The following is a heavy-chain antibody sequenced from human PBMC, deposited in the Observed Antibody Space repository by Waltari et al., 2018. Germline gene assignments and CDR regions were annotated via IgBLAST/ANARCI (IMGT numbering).Heavy chain of an antibody. CDR3: AKSWNTHYYYYIDV. CDR2: VSVTGGT. CDR1: GGSFTTYS. D-gene: IGHD1-1*01. Sequence: QVTLQQSGPRVVKPSGTLSLTRTVSGGSFTTYSWSWIRQPPGKGLEWIGYVSVTGGTNYSPTLQSRVTLSADPSENQVSLTLTSVTAADTAVYYCAKSWNTHYYYYIDVWGKGTTVTVSS. J-gene: IGHJ6*03. V-gene: IGHV4-4*09.